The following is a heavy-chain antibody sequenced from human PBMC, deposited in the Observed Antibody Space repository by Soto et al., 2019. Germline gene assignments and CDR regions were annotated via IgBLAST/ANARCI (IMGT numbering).Heavy chain of an antibody. J-gene: IGHJ6*02. D-gene: IGHD6-25*01. CDR1: GYTLTELS. Sequence: ASVKVPCKVSGYTLTELSMHWVRQAPGKGLEWMGGFDPEDGETIYAQKFQGRVTMTEDTSTDTAYMELSSLRSEDTAVYYCATGPSGARDYYYYCMDVWGQGTTVTVSS. CDR2: FDPEDGET. V-gene: IGHV1-24*01. CDR3: ATGPSGARDYYYYCMDV.